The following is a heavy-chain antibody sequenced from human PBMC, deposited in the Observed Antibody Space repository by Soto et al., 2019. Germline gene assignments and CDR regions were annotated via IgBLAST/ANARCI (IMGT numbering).Heavy chain of an antibody. V-gene: IGHV3-23*01. CDR3: AKSSSRAYYYGMDV. D-gene: IGHD6-13*01. CDR2: VSARGRDT. Sequence: EVQLLESGGGLVQPGGSLRLSCTTSRFTFTNYGMNWVRQAPGKGLEWVAGVSARGRDTSYADSVKGRFIISRDNSKDTLHLQMNSLRAEDTALYYCAKSSSRAYYYGMDVWGQGTTVTVFS. CDR1: RFTFTNYG. J-gene: IGHJ6*02.